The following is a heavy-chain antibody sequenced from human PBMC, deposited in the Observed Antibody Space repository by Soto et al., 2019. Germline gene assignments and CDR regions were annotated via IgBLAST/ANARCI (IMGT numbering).Heavy chain of an antibody. J-gene: IGHJ5*02. V-gene: IGHV4-59*01. CDR1: GGSISSYY. CDR2: IYYSGST. CDR3: ARVVVTMVRGVISNWFDP. D-gene: IGHD3-10*01. Sequence: SETLSLTCTVSGGSISSYYWGWIRQPPGKGLEWIGYIYYSGSTNYNPSLKSRVTISVDTSKNQFSLKLSSVTAADTAVYYCARVVVTMVRGVISNWFDPWGQGTLVTVSS.